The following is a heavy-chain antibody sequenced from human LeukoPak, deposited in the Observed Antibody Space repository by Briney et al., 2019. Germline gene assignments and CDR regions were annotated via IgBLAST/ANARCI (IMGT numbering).Heavy chain of an antibody. V-gene: IGHV4-31*11. D-gene: IGHD3-16*01. CDR1: GGSFSGYY. CDR2: IYYSGST. J-gene: IGHJ6*02. CDR3: ASLLGRDYYYYGMDV. Sequence: SETLSLTCAVYGGSFSGYYWNWIRQHPGKGLEWIGYIYYSGSTYYNPSLKSRVTISVDTSKNQFSLKLSSVTAADTAVYYCASLLGRDYYYYGMDVWGQGTTVTVSS.